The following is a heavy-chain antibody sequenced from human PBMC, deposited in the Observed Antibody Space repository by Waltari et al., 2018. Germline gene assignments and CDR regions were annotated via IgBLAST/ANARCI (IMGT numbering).Heavy chain of an antibody. J-gene: IGHJ6*03. CDR3: AGGDGGYYYYKMDV. CDR1: GGTFTSAS. CDR2: IMPDISET. D-gene: IGHD3-10*01. Sequence: QVQLVQSGAEAKKPGSSVRVSCRASGGTFTSASVNWVRQAPGKGLEWMGRIMPDISETKYAVKFQGRITITADKSTGTVYMELSSLRSDDTAVYCCAGGDGGYYYYKMDVWGQGTTVTVSS. V-gene: IGHV1-69*02.